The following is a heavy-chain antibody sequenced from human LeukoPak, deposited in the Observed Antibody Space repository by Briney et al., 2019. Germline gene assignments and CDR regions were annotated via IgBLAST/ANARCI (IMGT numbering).Heavy chain of an antibody. CDR3: AKDLGTSGWYCDY. Sequence: GESLRLSCAASGFTFSSYAMSWVRQAPGKGLEWVSAISDRSTYYADSVKGRFTISRDNSKNTLHLQMNSLRVEDTAVYYCAKDLGTSGWYCDYWGQGTLVTVS. D-gene: IGHD6-19*01. J-gene: IGHJ4*02. V-gene: IGHV3-23*05. CDR1: GFTFSSYA. CDR2: ISDRST.